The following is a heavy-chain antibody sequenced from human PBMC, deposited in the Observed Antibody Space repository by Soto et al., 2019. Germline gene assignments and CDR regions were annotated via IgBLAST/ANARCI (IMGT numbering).Heavy chain of an antibody. CDR2: IKSKTDGGTT. V-gene: IGHV3-15*01. CDR1: GFTFSNAW. J-gene: IGHJ4*02. Sequence: GGSLRLSCAASGFTFSNAWMSWVRQAPGKGLEWVGRIKSKTDGGTTGYAAPAKGRFTISRDDSKNTLYLQMNSLKTEDTAVYYCTTFSSGWPKYYFDYWGQGTLVTVSS. D-gene: IGHD6-19*01. CDR3: TTFSSGWPKYYFDY.